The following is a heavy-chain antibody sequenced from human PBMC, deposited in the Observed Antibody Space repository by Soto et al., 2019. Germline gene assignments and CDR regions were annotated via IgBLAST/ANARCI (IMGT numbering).Heavy chain of an antibody. Sequence: SETLSLTCTVSGGSISSYYWSWIRQPPGKELEWIGYIYYSGSTNYNPSLKSRVTISVDTSKNQFSLKLSSVTAADTAVYYCARDAPLIVGATSLFDYWGQGTLVTVSS. D-gene: IGHD1-26*01. J-gene: IGHJ4*02. CDR3: ARDAPLIVGATSLFDY. V-gene: IGHV4-59*01. CDR2: IYYSGST. CDR1: GGSISSYY.